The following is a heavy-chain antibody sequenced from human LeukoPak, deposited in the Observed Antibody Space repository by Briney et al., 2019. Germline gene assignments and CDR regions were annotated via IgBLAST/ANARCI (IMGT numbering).Heavy chain of an antibody. CDR3: ARDGSTYCSSTSCYSGYYYYGMDV. V-gene: IGHV3-9*01. J-gene: IGHJ6*02. D-gene: IGHD2-2*01. Sequence: GGSLRLSCAASGFTFDDYAMHWVRQAPGKGLEWVSGISWNSGSIGYADSVKGRFTISRDNAKNSLYLQMNSLRAEDTAVYYCARDGSTYCSSTSCYSGYYYYGMDVWGQGTTVTVSS. CDR2: ISWNSGSI. CDR1: GFTFDDYA.